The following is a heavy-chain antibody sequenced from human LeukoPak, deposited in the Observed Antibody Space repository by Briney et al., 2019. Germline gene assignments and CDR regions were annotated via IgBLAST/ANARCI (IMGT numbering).Heavy chain of an antibody. CDR3: ARARYDTGYYYGMDV. CDR1: GGSISSSSYY. V-gene: IGHV4-39*07. J-gene: IGHJ6*02. D-gene: IGHD3-9*01. CDR2: IYYSGST. Sequence: SETLSLTCTVSGGSISSSSYYWGWIRQPPGKGLEWIGSIYYSGSTYYNPSLKSRVTISVDTSKNQFSLNLRSVTAADTAVYYCARARYDTGYYYGMDVWGQGTTVTVSS.